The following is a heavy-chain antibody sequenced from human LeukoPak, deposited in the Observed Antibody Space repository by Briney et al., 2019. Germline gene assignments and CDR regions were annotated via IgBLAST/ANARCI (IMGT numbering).Heavy chain of an antibody. CDR1: GYTFTSYD. CDR2: MNPNSGNT. CDR3: ARGLSVRNYDSSGYSYDY. V-gene: IGHV1-8*01. J-gene: IGHJ4*02. Sequence: ASVKVSCKASGYTFTSYDINWVRQATGQGLEWMGWMNPNSGNTGYAQKFQGRVTMTRNTSISTAHMELSSLRSEDTAVYYCARGLSVRNYDSSGYSYDYWGQGTLVTVSS. D-gene: IGHD3-22*01.